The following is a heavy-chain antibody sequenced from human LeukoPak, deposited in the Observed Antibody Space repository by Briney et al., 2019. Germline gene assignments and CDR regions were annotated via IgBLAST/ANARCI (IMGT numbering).Heavy chain of an antibody. CDR2: IDPEDGET. Sequence: ASVKVSCKVSGYTLTESSLHWVRQAPGKGLEWMGGIDPEDGETIYAQKFQGRVTMTGDTSTDTAYMELSSLRSEDTAVYYCATVTTPGAFDHWGQGTLVTVSS. J-gene: IGHJ4*02. CDR1: GYTLTESS. V-gene: IGHV1-24*01. CDR3: ATVTTPGAFDH. D-gene: IGHD4-17*01.